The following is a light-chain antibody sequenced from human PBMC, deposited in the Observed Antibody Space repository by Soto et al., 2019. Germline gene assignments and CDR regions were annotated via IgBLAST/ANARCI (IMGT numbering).Light chain of an antibody. CDR2: EVS. CDR3: SSYTSSSSLPDV. CDR1: SSDVGGYNY. Sequence: QSALTQPASVSGSPGQSITISCTGTSSDVGGYNYVSWYQQHPGKAPKLMIYEVSNRPSGVSNRFSGSKSGNTASLTISGLQAEDEADYYCSSYTSSSSLPDVFGTGTKRTVL. V-gene: IGLV2-14*01. J-gene: IGLJ1*01.